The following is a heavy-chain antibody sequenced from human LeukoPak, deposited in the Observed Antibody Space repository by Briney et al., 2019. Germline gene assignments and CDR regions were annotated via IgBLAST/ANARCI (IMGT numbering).Heavy chain of an antibody. V-gene: IGHV3-23*01. J-gene: IGHJ4*02. D-gene: IGHD3-10*01. Sequence: PGGSLRLSCATSGFSFSSYAMSWVRQAPGKGLEWVSAMSSSDDGRYYAASVRGRFTISRDTSRSTLYLQMNSLRAEDTAVYYCARDWFGELLYWGQGTLVTVSS. CDR3: ARDWFGELLY. CDR1: GFSFSSYA. CDR2: MSSSDDGR.